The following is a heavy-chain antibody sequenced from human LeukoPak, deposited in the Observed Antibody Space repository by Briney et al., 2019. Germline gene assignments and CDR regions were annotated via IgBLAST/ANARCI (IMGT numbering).Heavy chain of an antibody. CDR1: GDSISGYY. D-gene: IGHD1-26*01. J-gene: IGHJ4*02. V-gene: IGHV4-4*07. CDR2: IYTSGST. CDR3: ARARGGSGSYGHFDS. Sequence: PSETLSLTCTVSGDSISGYYWTWIRQPAGKGLEWIGRIYTSGSTNCNPSLKSRVTMSVDTSKSQFSLKMSSLTAADTAMYYCARARGGSGSYGHFDSWGQGTLVTVSS.